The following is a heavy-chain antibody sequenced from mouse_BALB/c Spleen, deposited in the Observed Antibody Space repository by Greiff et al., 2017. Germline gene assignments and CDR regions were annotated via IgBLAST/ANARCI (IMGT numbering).Heavy chain of an antibody. V-gene: IGHV5-4*02. CDR2: ISDGGSYT. J-gene: IGHJ4*01. CDR1: GFTFSDYY. Sequence: EVQRVESGGGLVKPGGSLKLSCAASGFTFSDYYMYWVRQTPEKRLEWVATISDGGSYTYYPDSVKGRFTISRDNAKNNLYLQMSSLKSEDTAMYYCAREPRDYAMDYWGQGTSVTVSS. CDR3: AREPRDYAMDY.